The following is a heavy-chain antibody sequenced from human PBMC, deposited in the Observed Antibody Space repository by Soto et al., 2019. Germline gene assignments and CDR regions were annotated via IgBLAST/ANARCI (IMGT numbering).Heavy chain of an antibody. J-gene: IGHJ4*02. Sequence: QVQLVQSGAEVKKPRSSVKVSCKASGGTLSSYAISWLRQAPGQGLEWMGGVIPIFGTANYAQKIQDRVTITADESTSTAYMEASGLRSEDTAGYYCARHTPPKVGGHYFDYWGQGTLVTVSS. CDR1: GGTLSSYA. CDR2: VIPIFGTA. V-gene: IGHV1-69*01. D-gene: IGHD2-2*02. CDR3: ARHTPPKVGGHYFDY.